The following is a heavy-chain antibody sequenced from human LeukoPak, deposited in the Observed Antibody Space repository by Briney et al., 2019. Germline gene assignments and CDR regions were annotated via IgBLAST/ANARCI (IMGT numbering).Heavy chain of an antibody. CDR3: ARDPVEWELLLDC. V-gene: IGHV3-7*01. D-gene: IGHD1-26*01. Sequence: GGFLRLSCAASGFTFSNYWMGWVRQAPGKRPEWVANMNIDGSEKYYADSVKGRFTISRGNARNSVYLQMNSLRVEDTAVYYCARDPVEWELLLDCWGQGTLVTVSS. J-gene: IGHJ4*02. CDR1: GFTFSNYW. CDR2: MNIDGSEK.